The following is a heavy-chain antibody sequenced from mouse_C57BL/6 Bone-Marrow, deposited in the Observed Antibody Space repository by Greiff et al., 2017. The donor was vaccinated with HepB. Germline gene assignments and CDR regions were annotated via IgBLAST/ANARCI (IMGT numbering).Heavy chain of an antibody. CDR2: INPGSGGT. D-gene: IGHD4-1*01. J-gene: IGHJ2*01. V-gene: IGHV1-54*01. Sequence: VQLQRSGAELVRPGTSVKVSCKASGYAFTNYLIEWVKQRPGQGLEWIGVINPGSGGTNYNEKFKGKATLTADKSSSTAYMQLSSLTSEDSAVYFCARAGTLYFDYWGQGTTLTVSS. CDR1: GYAFTNYL. CDR3: ARAGTLYFDY.